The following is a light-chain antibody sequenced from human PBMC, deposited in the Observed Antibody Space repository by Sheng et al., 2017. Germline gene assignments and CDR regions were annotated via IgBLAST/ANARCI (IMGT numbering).Light chain of an antibody. CDR2: GAF. J-gene: IGKJ2*03. V-gene: IGKV3-20*01. Sequence: EIVLTQSPGTLSLSPGERATLSCRASQSFSSNYLAWYQQKPGQAPRLLIFGAFSRATGIPDRFSGSGSGTDFTLTISRLEPEDFAVYYCQRYGSSPPYSFGQGTKLEIK. CDR1: QSFSSNY. CDR3: QRYGSSPPYS.